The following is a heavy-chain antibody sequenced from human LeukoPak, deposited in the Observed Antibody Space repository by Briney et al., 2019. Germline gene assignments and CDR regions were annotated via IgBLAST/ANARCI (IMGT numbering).Heavy chain of an antibody. J-gene: IGHJ4*02. CDR1: GYTFTSYD. D-gene: IGHD6-19*01. Sequence: VASVKVSCKASGYTFTSYDINWVRQATGQGLEWMGWMNPNSGNTGYAQKFQGRVTITRNTSISTAYMELSSLRSEDTAVYYCARGAFGSVAVAGTDLLDYWGQGTLVTVSS. CDR2: MNPNSGNT. CDR3: ARGAFGSVAVAGTDLLDY. V-gene: IGHV1-8*03.